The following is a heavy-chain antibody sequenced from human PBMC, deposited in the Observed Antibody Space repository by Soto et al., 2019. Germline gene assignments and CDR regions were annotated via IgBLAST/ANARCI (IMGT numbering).Heavy chain of an antibody. CDR2: IYHSLST. J-gene: IGHJ4*02. V-gene: IGHV4-30-2*01. CDR1: GGSISSGGYS. Sequence: QLQLLESGSGLVKPSQTLSLTCAVSGGSISSGGYSWGWIRQPPGKGLVWIGYIYHSLSTYYIPSPKSRVTISVDRAKNQFSLGLSSVTAAWTAGDYCARVPDVWGQGTLVTVSS. CDR3: ARVPDV.